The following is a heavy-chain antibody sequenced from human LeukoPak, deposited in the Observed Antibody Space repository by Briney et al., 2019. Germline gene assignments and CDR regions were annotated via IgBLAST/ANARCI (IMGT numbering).Heavy chain of an antibody. CDR3: ARDVDETGAFDI. CDR2: ISGSGGST. D-gene: IGHD3-9*01. CDR1: GFTFSSYA. J-gene: IGHJ3*02. V-gene: IGHV3-23*01. Sequence: PGGSLRLSCAASGFTFSSYAMSWVRQAPGKGLEWVSAISGSGGSTYYADSVKGRFTISRDNSKNTLYLQMNSLRAEDTAVYYCARDVDETGAFDIWGQGTMVTVSS.